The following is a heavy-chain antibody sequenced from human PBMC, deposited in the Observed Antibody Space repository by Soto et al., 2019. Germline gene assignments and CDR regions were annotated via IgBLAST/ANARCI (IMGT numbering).Heavy chain of an antibody. D-gene: IGHD1-7*01. CDR3: ASRDPGTSVDY. Sequence: QVQLQESGPGLVKPSGTLSLTCAVSGGSFTSNNWWTWVRQPPGQGLEWIGEIYRTGSTNYNPSPKSRVTISLDKPENQFSLKVTSLTAADTAVYYCASRDPGTSVDYWGQGTLVTVSS. CDR1: GGSFTSNNW. J-gene: IGHJ4*02. CDR2: IYRTGST. V-gene: IGHV4-4*02.